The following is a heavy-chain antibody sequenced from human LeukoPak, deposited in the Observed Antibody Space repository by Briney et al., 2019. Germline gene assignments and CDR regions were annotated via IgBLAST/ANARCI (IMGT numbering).Heavy chain of an antibody. CDR3: AKDSGSYVPGAFDI. D-gene: IGHD1-26*01. CDR1: GFTFSSYG. J-gene: IGHJ3*02. Sequence: GGSLRLSCAASGFTFSSYGMHWVRQAPGKGLEWVAFIRYDGSNKYYADSVKGRFTISRDNSKNTLYLQMNSLRAEDTAVYYCAKDSGSYVPGAFDIWGQGTMVTVSS. CDR2: IRYDGSNK. V-gene: IGHV3-30*02.